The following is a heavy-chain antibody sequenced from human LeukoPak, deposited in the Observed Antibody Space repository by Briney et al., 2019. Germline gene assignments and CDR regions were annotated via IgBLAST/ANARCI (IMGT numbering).Heavy chain of an antibody. CDR1: GYTFTSYG. V-gene: IGHV1-18*01. D-gene: IGHD2-15*01. CDR2: ISAYNGNT. J-gene: IGHJ4*02. CDR3: ARDGRPSWVVVAALLDY. Sequence: ASVKVSCKASGYTFTSYGISWLRQAPGQGLEWMGWISAYNGNTNYAQKLQGRVTMTTDTSTSTAYMELRSLRSDDTAVYYCARDGRPSWVVVAALLDYWGQGTLVTVSS.